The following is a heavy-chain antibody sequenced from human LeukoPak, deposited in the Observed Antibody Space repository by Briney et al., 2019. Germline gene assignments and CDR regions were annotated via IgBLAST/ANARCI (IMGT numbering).Heavy chain of an antibody. CDR3: AKLAVADRFDY. CDR1: GFTFSSYW. V-gene: IGHV3-7*01. D-gene: IGHD6-19*01. J-gene: IGHJ4*02. CDR2: IKQDGSEK. Sequence: GGSLRVFCAAPGFTFSSYWMSWVRQAPGKGLEWVTNIKQDGSEKYYVDSVKGRFTISRDNARNSLYLQMNSLRAEDTAVYYCAKLAVADRFDYWGQGTLVTVSS.